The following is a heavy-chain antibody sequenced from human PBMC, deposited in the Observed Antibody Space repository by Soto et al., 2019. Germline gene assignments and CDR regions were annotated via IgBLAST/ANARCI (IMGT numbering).Heavy chain of an antibody. CDR1: GYTFTSYG. CDR2: INANNGNT. V-gene: IGHV1-18*01. J-gene: IGHJ3*02. CDR3: ARVRGGYSYGPHDAFDI. Sequence: ASVKVSCKASGYTFTSYGISWVRQAPGQGLEWMGWINANNGNTNYAQKLQGRVTMTTDTSISTAYMELSRLRSDDTAVYYCARVRGGYSYGPHDAFDIWGQGTMVTVSS. D-gene: IGHD5-18*01.